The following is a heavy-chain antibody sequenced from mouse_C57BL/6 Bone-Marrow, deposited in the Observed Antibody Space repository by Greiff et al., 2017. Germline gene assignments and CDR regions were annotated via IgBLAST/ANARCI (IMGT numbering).Heavy chain of an antibody. J-gene: IGHJ2*01. CDR1: GYTFTDYY. CDR2: IYPGSGNT. V-gene: IGHV1-76*01. CDR3: ARFDYYGSSYVLDY. Sequence: QVQLKESGAELVRPGASVKLSCKASGYTFTDYYINWVKQRPGQGLEWIARIYPGSGNTYYNEKFKGKATLTAEKASSTAYMQLSSLTSEDSAVYFCARFDYYGSSYVLDYWGQGTTLTVSS. D-gene: IGHD1-1*01.